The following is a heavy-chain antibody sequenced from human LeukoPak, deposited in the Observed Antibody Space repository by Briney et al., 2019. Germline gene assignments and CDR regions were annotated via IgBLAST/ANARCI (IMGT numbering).Heavy chain of an antibody. CDR2: IYYSGST. CDR1: GGSISSGGYY. D-gene: IGHD2-15*01. Sequence: SETLSLTCTVSGGSISSGGYYWSWLRQHPGKGLEWIGYIYYSGSTYYNPSLKSRVTISVDTSKNQFSLKLSSVTAADTAVYYCAREGGGGDFDYSGQGTLVTVSS. V-gene: IGHV4-31*03. J-gene: IGHJ4*02. CDR3: AREGGGGDFDY.